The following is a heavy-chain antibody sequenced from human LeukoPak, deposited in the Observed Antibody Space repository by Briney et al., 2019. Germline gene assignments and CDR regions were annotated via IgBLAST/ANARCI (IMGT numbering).Heavy chain of an antibody. J-gene: IGHJ4*02. CDR3: ATDLPVLLWFGAYKSYYFDY. V-gene: IGHV1-24*01. CDR1: GYTLTELS. CDR2: FDPEDGET. D-gene: IGHD3-10*01. Sequence: ASVKVSCKVSGYTLTELSMHWVRQAPGKGLEWMGGFDPEDGETIYAQKFQGRVTMTEDTSTDTAYMELSSLRSEDTAVYYCATDLPVLLWFGAYKSYYFDYWGQGTLVTVSS.